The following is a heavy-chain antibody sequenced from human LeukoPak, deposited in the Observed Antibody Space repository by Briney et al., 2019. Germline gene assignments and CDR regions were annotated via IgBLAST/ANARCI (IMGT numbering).Heavy chain of an antibody. V-gene: IGHV3-21*01. J-gene: IGHJ4*02. Sequence: PGGSLRLSCAASGFTFSSYSMNWVRQAPGKGVEWVSFISSSSSYIYYADSVKGPFTISRDNAKNSLYLQMNSLRAEDTAVYYCARNAASGVVVITSFDYWGQGTLVTVSS. D-gene: IGHD3-22*01. CDR2: ISSSSSYI. CDR1: GFTFSSYS. CDR3: ARNAASGVVVITSFDY.